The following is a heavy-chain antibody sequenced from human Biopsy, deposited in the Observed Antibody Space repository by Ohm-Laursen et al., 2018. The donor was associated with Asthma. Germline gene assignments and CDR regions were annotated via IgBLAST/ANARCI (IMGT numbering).Heavy chain of an antibody. D-gene: IGHD3-22*01. CDR2: IYSSGDT. CDR1: GGSIGTSTYY. V-gene: IGHV4-30-4*08. CDR3: ARDRAMISET. Sequence: SQTLSLTCTVSGGSIGTSTYYWGWIRQPPGKGLEWIAYIYSSGDTYYSPSLKSRVSISLDTSKNQFSLRLTSVTAADTAVYYCARDRAMISETWGQGTLVTVSS. J-gene: IGHJ5*02.